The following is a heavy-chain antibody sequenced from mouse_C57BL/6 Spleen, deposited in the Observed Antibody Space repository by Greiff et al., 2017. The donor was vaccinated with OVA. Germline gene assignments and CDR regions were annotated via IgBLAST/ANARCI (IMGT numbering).Heavy chain of an antibody. V-gene: IGHV1-26*01. CDR2: INPNNGGT. D-gene: IGHD4-1*01. CDR1: GYTFTDYY. CDR3: ARMRANWAWFAY. Sequence: VQLHQSGPELVKPGDSVKISCKASGYTFTDYYMNWVKQSHGTSLEWIGAINPNNGGTSSNQTFKGKATLTVDKSSSTAYMELRSLTSEDSAVYYCARMRANWAWFAYWGQGTLVTVSA. J-gene: IGHJ3*01.